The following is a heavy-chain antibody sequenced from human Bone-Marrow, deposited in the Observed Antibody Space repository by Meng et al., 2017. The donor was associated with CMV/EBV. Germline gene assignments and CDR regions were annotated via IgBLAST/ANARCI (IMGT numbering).Heavy chain of an antibody. Sequence: SVKVSCKASGGTFSSYAISWVRQAPGQGLEWMGGIIPIFGTANYAQKFQGRVTITTDESTSTAYMELSSLRSEDTAVYYCARDSKRGVPAAIYFQHWGQGTLVTVSS. D-gene: IGHD2-2*01. V-gene: IGHV1-69*05. CDR2: IIPIFGTA. CDR1: GGTFSSYA. J-gene: IGHJ1*01. CDR3: ARDSKRGVPAAIYFQH.